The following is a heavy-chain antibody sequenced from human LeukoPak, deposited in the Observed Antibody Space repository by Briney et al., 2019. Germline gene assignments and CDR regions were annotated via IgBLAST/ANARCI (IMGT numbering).Heavy chain of an antibody. Sequence: KPSETLSLTCTVSGGSISSYYWSWIRQPPGKGLEWIGYISDSVSTNYNPSIKSRVSISVDTSNNQFSLKLSSVTAADTAVYYCARGQQQLSRWGQGTLVTVSS. V-gene: IGHV4-59*01. CDR2: ISDSVST. D-gene: IGHD6-13*01. CDR1: GGSISSYY. J-gene: IGHJ4*02. CDR3: ARGQQQLSR.